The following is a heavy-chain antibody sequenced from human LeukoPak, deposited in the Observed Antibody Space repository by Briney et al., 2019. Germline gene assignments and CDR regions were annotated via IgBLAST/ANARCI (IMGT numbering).Heavy chain of an antibody. D-gene: IGHD2/OR15-2a*01. Sequence: GGSLRLSCAASGFTFSDHYMDWVRQAPGKGLEWVAFIRYDGSNKYYADSVKGRFTISRDNAKNSLYLQMNSLRAEDTAVYYCARATFYTAFFDYWGQGTLVTVSS. CDR2: IRYDGSNK. V-gene: IGHV3-30*02. CDR3: ARATFYTAFFDY. CDR1: GFTFSDHY. J-gene: IGHJ4*02.